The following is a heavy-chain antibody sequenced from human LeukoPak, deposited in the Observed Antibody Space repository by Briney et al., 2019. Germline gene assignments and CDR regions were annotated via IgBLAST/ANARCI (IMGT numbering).Heavy chain of an antibody. CDR3: VKGDCDIFTGYYGLDY. D-gene: IGHD3-9*01. CDR1: GFTFISYA. J-gene: IGHJ4*01. V-gene: IGHV3-64D*06. Sequence: SGGSLRLSCSASGFTFISYAMHWVRQAPGKGLEYVAPISSNGGRTYYADSVKGRFTISRDNSKNTLYLQMSSLRAVDTAMYYCVKGDCDIFTGYYGLDYWGQGTLVTVSS. CDR2: ISSNGGRT.